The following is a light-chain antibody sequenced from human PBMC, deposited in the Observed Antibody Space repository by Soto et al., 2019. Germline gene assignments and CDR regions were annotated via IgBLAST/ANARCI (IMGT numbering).Light chain of an antibody. Sequence: QSALTQPASGSGSPGQSIAIPCTGTSSDVGAYDYVSWYQQHPGKAPKVMIYDVSNRPSGVSNRFSGSKSGNTASLTISGLQAEDEADYYCSSYTSSSTYVFGTGTKLTVL. CDR2: DVS. V-gene: IGLV2-14*01. CDR3: SSYTSSSTYV. J-gene: IGLJ1*01. CDR1: SSDVGAYDY.